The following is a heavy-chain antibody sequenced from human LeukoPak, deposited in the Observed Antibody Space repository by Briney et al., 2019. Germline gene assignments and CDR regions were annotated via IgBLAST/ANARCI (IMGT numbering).Heavy chain of an antibody. CDR2: INPFGGSA. J-gene: IGHJ2*01. CDR3: ARDTAGYGDYGWHFDL. D-gene: IGHD4-17*01. Sequence: ASVKVSCRASGYTFTNYFINWLRQAPGQGLEWLGIINPFGGSATYAKNFQGRVTMTRDTSSSTVSMDLSSLKSEDTAMYYCARDTAGYGDYGWHFDLRGRGTLVTVSS. V-gene: IGHV1-46*01. CDR1: GYTFTNYF.